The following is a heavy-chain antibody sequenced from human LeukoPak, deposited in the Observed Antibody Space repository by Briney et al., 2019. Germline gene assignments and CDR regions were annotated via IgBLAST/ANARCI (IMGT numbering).Heavy chain of an antibody. D-gene: IGHD2-21*02. CDR2: IYPGDSNT. Sequence: GESLKISCKGSGYSFTSYWIGWVRQMPGKGLEWMGIIYPGDSNTRYSPSFQGQVTISADKSISTAYLQWTSLKASHTAIYYCARQPLVRDCGGDCEFDYWGQGTRVSVSS. CDR3: ARQPLVRDCGGDCEFDY. V-gene: IGHV5-51*01. CDR1: GYSFTSYW. J-gene: IGHJ4*02.